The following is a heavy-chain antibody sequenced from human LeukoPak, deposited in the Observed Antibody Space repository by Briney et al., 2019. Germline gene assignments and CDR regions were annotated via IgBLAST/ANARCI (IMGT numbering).Heavy chain of an antibody. J-gene: IGHJ4*02. CDR2: ISGSSSTI. V-gene: IGHV3-48*01. D-gene: IGHD3-22*01. CDR3: ARGSTYYDSSGQVPFDY. CDR1: GFTFSSYS. Sequence: PGGSLRLSCAASGFTFSSYSMNWVRQAPGKWLEWGSYISGSSSTIYYADSVKGRFTISRDNGKNTLYLQMNSLRAEDTAVYYCARGSTYYDSSGQVPFDYWGQGTLVTVSS.